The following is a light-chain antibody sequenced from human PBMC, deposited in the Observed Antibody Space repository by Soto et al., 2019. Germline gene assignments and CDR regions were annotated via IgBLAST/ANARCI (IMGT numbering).Light chain of an antibody. CDR2: EVN. CDR1: SSNVGSYKL. CDR3: CSSGGSPTYV. V-gene: IGLV2-23*02. Sequence: QSVLTQPASVSGSPGQPITISCTGTSSNVGSYKLVSWYQQHPGKAPKLMIFEVNKRPSGVSNRFSGSKSGNTASLTISGLKVEDEADYYCCSSGGSPTYVFGNGTKVTVL. J-gene: IGLJ1*01.